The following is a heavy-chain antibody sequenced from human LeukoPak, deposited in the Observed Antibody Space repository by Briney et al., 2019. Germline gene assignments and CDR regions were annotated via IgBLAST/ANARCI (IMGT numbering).Heavy chain of an antibody. D-gene: IGHD4-17*01. CDR1: GYTFTGYY. V-gene: IGHV1-18*04. CDR3: ARDLTTVTTWGALDY. Sequence: ASVKVSCKASGYTFTGYYMHWVRQAPGQGLEWMGWISAYNGNTNYAQKLQGRVTMTTDTSTSTAYMELRSLRSDDTAVYYCARDLTTVTTWGALDYWGQGTLVTVSS. CDR2: ISAYNGNT. J-gene: IGHJ4*02.